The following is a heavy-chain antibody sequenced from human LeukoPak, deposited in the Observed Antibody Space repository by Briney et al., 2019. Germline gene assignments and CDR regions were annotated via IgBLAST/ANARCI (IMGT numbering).Heavy chain of an antibody. V-gene: IGHV3-30*03. D-gene: IGHD3-10*01. J-gene: IGHJ4*02. CDR1: GFTFSSYG. CDR3: ARSGSYYGIDY. CDR2: ISYDGSNK. Sequence: TGGSLRLSCAASGFTFSSYGMHWVRQAPGKGLEWVAVISYDGSNKYYADSVKGRFTISRDNSKNTLYLQMNSLRAEDTAVYYCARSGSYYGIDYWGQGTLVTVSS.